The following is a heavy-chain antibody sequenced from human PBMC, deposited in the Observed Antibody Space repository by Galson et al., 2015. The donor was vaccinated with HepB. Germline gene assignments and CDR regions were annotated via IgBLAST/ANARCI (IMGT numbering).Heavy chain of an antibody. V-gene: IGHV3-21*04. Sequence: SLRLSCAASGFTFSSYSMNWVRQAPGKGLEWVSSISSSSSYIYYADSVKGRFTISRDNAKNSLYLQMNSLRAEDTAVYCCARIPCSGYYYCWFDPWGQGTLVTVSS. D-gene: IGHD3-22*01. J-gene: IGHJ5*02. CDR3: ARIPCSGYYYCWFDP. CDR2: ISSSSSYI. CDR1: GFTFSSYS.